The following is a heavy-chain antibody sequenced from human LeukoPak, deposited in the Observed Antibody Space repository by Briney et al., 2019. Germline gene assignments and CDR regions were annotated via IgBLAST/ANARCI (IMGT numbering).Heavy chain of an antibody. V-gene: IGHV4-59*08. J-gene: IGHJ4*02. CDR1: GASITTYY. CDR2: IHYSGST. CDR3: ARLDGNWNYFDY. Sequence: SETRSLTCSVSGASITTYYWSWIRQPPGKGLEWIAYIHYSGSTSYNPSLKSRLTISLDTSKNQFSLKLSSVTAADTAVYHCARLDGNWNYFDYWGQGTLVTVSS. D-gene: IGHD1-20*01.